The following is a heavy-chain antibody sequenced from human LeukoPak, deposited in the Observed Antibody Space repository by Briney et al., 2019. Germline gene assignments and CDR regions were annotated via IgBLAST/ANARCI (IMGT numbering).Heavy chain of an antibody. J-gene: IGHJ6*03. V-gene: IGHV3-30*02. CDR1: GFTFSSYG. Sequence: PGGSLRLSCAASGFTFSSYGMHWVRQAPGKGLEWVTFIRYDGVNKYYADSVKGRFTISRDNSKNTLYLQMNSLRAEDTAVYYCAKDHCSSTSCFYYDYYMDVRGKGTTVTVSS. D-gene: IGHD2-2*01. CDR3: AKDHCSSTSCFYYDYYMDV. CDR2: IRYDGVNK.